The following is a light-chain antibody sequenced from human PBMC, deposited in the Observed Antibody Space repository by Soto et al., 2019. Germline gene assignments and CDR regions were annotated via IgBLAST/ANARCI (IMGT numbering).Light chain of an antibody. CDR1: QSVSSSY. V-gene: IGKV3-20*01. CDR2: GAS. Sequence: EIVLTQSPGTLSFAPGERATLSCRASQSVSSSYLAWYQQKPGQAPRLLIYGASSRATGIPDRFSGSGSGTDFTLTISRLEPEDFAVYYCQQSGSSPGTFGQGTKVEIK. CDR3: QQSGSSPGT. J-gene: IGKJ1*01.